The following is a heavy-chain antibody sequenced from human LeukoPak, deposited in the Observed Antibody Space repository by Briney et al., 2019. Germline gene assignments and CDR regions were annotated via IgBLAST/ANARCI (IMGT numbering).Heavy chain of an antibody. D-gene: IGHD5-12*01. V-gene: IGHV3-23*01. CDR1: GFTFSSYA. CDR3: AKDKIRSFPTRTREYSGYDGSVAFDI. CDR2: ISGSGGRT. J-gene: IGHJ3*02. Sequence: PGGSLRLSCAASGFTFSSYAMSWVRQAPGKGVEWVSAISGSGGRTYYADSVKGRFTISRDNSKNTLYLQMNSMRAAHTAVYYCAKDKIRSFPTRTREYSGYDGSVAFDIWGQGTMVTVSS.